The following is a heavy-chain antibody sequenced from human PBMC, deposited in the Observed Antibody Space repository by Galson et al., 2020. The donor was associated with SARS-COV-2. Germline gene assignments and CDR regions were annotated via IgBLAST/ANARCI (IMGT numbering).Heavy chain of an antibody. CDR2: ISGSGGST. V-gene: IGHV3-23*01. J-gene: IGHJ5*02. CDR3: AKDWGVGRDFWSGYYPFDP. Sequence: GESLKISCAASGFTFSSYAMSWVRQAPGKGLEWVSAISGSGGSTYYADSVKGRFTISRDNSKNTLYLQMNSLRAEDTAVYYCAKDWGVGRDFWSGYYPFDPWGQGTLVTVSS. D-gene: IGHD3-3*01. CDR1: GFTFSSYA.